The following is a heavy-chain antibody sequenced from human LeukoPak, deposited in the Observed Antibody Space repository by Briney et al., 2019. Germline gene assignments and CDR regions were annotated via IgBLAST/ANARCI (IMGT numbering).Heavy chain of an antibody. CDR2: ISSSSSYI. V-gene: IGHV3-21*01. D-gene: IGHD4-23*01. Sequence: PGGSLRLSCAASGFTFSSYSMNWVRQAPGKGLEWVSSISSSSSYIYYADSVKGRFTISRDNAKNSLYLQMNSLRAEDTAVYYCARVSPNYGGNDHDAFDIWGQGTMVTVSS. J-gene: IGHJ3*02. CDR1: GFTFSSYS. CDR3: ARVSPNYGGNDHDAFDI.